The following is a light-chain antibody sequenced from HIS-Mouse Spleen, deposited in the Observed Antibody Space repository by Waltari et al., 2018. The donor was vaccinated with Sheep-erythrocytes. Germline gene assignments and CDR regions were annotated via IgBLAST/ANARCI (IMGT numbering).Light chain of an antibody. CDR2: EDS. CDR1: ALPKKY. Sequence: SYELTQPPSVSVSPGQTARITCSGDALPKKYAYWYQQKSGQAPVLVIYEDSKLPSGIPERFSGSSSGTMATLTISGAQVEDEADYYCYSTDSSGNHRVFGTGTKVTVL. J-gene: IGLJ1*01. V-gene: IGLV3-10*01. CDR3: YSTDSSGNHRV.